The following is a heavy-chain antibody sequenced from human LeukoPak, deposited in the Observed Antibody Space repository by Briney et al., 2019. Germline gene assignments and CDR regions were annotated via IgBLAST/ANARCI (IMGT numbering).Heavy chain of an antibody. J-gene: IGHJ5*02. Sequence: ASVKVSCKASGYTFTSYAMNWVRQAPGQGLEWMGWINTNTGNPTYAQGFTGRFVFSLDTSVSTAYLQISNLKAEDTAVYYCARDAPGKYFVWFDPWGQGTMVTVSS. D-gene: IGHD1-14*01. CDR2: INTNTGNP. V-gene: IGHV7-4-1*02. CDR3: ARDAPGKYFVWFDP. CDR1: GYTFTSYA.